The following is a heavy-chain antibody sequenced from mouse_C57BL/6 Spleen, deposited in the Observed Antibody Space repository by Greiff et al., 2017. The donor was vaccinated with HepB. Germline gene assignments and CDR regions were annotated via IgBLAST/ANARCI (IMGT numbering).Heavy chain of an antibody. J-gene: IGHJ2*01. CDR3: ARGWLLRGPYFDY. V-gene: IGHV5-17*01. D-gene: IGHD2-3*01. CDR2: ISSGSSTI. Sequence: EVKLMESGGGLVKPGGSLKLSCAASGFTFSDYGMHWVRQAPEKGLEWVAYISSGSSTIYYADTVKGRFTISRDNAKNTLFLQMTSLRSEDTAMYYCARGWLLRGPYFDYWGQGTTLTVSS. CDR1: GFTFSDYG.